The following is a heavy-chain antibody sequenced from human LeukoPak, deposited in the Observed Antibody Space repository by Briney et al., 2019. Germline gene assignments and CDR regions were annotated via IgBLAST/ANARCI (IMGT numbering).Heavy chain of an antibody. CDR2: INTNTGNP. J-gene: IGHJ4*02. CDR1: GYTFTSYA. D-gene: IGHD3-22*01. CDR3: ARDENMNYYDSSGYENFDY. V-gene: IGHV7-4-1*02. Sequence: ASVNVSCKASGYTFTSYAMNWVRQAPGQGLEWMGWINTNTGNPTYAQGFTGRFVFSLDTSVSTAYLQISSLKAEDTAVYYCARDENMNYYDSSGYENFDYWGQGTLVTVSS.